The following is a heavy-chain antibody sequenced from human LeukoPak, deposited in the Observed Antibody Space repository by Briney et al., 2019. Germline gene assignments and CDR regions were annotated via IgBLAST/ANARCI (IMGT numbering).Heavy chain of an antibody. V-gene: IGHV1-2*02. J-gene: IGHJ4*02. Sequence: ASVKVSCKSSGYTFTGYYMHWVRQAPGQGLEWMGWINPNTGGINYAQKFQGRVTMTRDTSISAAYMELSRLRSDDTAVYYCARDPYSNYFDYWGQGTLSPSPQ. CDR1: GYTFTGYY. CDR2: INPNTGGI. CDR3: ARDPYSNYFDY. D-gene: IGHD5-18*01.